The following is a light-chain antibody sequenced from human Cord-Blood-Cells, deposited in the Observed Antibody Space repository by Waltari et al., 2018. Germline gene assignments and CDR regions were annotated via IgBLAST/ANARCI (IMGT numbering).Light chain of an antibody. CDR2: EVS. CDR1: SSDVGGYNN. V-gene: IGLV2-8*01. CDR3: SSYAGSNNLV. Sequence: QSALTQPPSASGSPGQSVTISCTGTSSDVGGYNNVSWYQQHPGKAPKLMIYEVSSRPSGVPDCFSGSNAGNTASLTVSGLQAEDEADYYCSSYAGSNNLVFGGGTKLTVL. J-gene: IGLJ3*02.